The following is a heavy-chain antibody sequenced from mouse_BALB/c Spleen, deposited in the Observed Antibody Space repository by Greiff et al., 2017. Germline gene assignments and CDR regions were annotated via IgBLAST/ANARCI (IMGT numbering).Heavy chain of an antibody. CDR1: GYTFTDHA. Sequence: VQLQQSDTELVKPGASVKISCKASGYTFTDHAIHWVKQRPEQGLEWIGYISPGTGDIKYNEKFKGKATLTADKSSSTAYMQLNSLTSEDSAVYLCKRANGPIDYWGQGTTLTVSS. J-gene: IGHJ2*01. CDR2: ISPGTGDI. V-gene: IGHV1S53*03. CDR3: KRANGPIDY. D-gene: IGHD1-1*02.